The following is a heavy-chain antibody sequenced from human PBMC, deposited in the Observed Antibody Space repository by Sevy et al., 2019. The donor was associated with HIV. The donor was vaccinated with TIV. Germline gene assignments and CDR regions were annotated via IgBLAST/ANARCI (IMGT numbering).Heavy chain of an antibody. CDR1: GFTFDDYG. J-gene: IGHJ3*01. CDR2: LTWTSSSI. Sequence: GGSLRLSCAASGFTFDDYGMHWVRQAPGKGLEWVSGLTWTSSSITYADSVKGRFTVCRDNAKNSLYLQMTNLRADDTAFYVCAKGTRVAAMGIVDPFDSWGQGTTVTVSS. V-gene: IGHV3-9*01. D-gene: IGHD5-18*01. CDR3: AKGTRVAAMGIVDPFDS.